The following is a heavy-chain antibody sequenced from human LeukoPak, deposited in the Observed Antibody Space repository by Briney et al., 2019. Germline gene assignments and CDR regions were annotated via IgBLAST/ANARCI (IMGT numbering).Heavy chain of an antibody. D-gene: IGHD2-2*02. CDR2: INPSGCST. J-gene: IGHJ6*03. CDR1: GYTFTSYY. V-gene: IGHV1-46*01. Sequence: ASVKVSCKASGYTFTSYYMHWVRQAPGQGLEWMGIINPSGCSTSYAQKFQGRVTMTRDMSTSTVYMELSSLRSEDTAVDYCARALTCSSTSCYNEKSYYYYYMDVWGKGTTVTVSS. CDR3: ARALTCSSTSCYNEKSYYYYYMDV.